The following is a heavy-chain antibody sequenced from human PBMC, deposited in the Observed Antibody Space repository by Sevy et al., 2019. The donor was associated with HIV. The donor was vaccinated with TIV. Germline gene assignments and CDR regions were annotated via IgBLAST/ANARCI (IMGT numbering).Heavy chain of an antibody. Sequence: GGSLRLSCAASGFTFSDYYMSWIRQAPGKGLEWVSYMSSGTSYTNYADSVKGRFTISRDNAKNSLYLQMNSLRAEDTAVYYCARDRAPIAARYYYYGMDVWGQGTTVTVSS. CDR1: GFTFSDYY. CDR2: MSSGTSYT. J-gene: IGHJ6*02. D-gene: IGHD6-6*01. CDR3: ARDRAPIAARYYYYGMDV. V-gene: IGHV3-11*06.